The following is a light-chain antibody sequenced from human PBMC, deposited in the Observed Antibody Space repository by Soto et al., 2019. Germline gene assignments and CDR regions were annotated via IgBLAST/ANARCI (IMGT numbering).Light chain of an antibody. CDR1: QSVSSSY. CDR3: HQYGSSQGT. V-gene: IGKV3-20*01. Sequence: EIVLTQSPGTLSLSPGERATLSCRASQSVSSSYLAWYQHKVGQAPRLLIYAASSRATGIPDRFSGGGSGTDFTFTISRLEPEDFAVYYCHQYGSSQGTFGQGTKVDIK. CDR2: AAS. J-gene: IGKJ1*01.